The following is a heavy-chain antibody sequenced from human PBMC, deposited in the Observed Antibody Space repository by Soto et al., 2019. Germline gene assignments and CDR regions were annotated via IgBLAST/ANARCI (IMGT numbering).Heavy chain of an antibody. CDR2: ITWNSGDT. CDR3: AKDHLGGAMAVPCFDS. CDR1: GFNFNDYA. J-gene: IGHJ4*02. Sequence: EVQLVESGGGLVRPGSSLRLSCAASGFNFNDYAMHWVRQAPGKGLEWGSGITWNSGDTGYADSVKGRFTVSRDNAKNSVYLEINNLRPEDTALYYCAKDHLGGAMAVPCFDSRGQGALVTVSS. V-gene: IGHV3-9*01. D-gene: IGHD5-18*01.